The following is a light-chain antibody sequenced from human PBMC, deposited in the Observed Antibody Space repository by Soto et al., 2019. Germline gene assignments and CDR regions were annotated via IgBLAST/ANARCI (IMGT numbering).Light chain of an antibody. V-gene: IGLV2-14*01. J-gene: IGLJ1*01. Sequence: QSALTQPASVSGSPGQSITISCTGTSSDVGGHNFVSWFRQYPGQAPQLLISEVSNRPSGVSHRFSGSKSGNTASLTISGLRPEDEADYYCNSYAGSIYVFGTGTKVTVL. CDR2: EVS. CDR3: NSYAGSIYV. CDR1: SSDVGGHNF.